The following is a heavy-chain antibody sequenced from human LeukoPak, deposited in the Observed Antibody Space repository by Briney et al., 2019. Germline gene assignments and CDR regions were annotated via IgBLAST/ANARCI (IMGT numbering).Heavy chain of an antibody. CDR2: IYYSGST. D-gene: IGHD1-26*01. V-gene: IGHV4-39*01. Sequence: SETLSLTCTVSGGSISSSSYYWGCIRQPPGKGLEWIGSIYYSGSTYYNPSLKSRVTISVDTSKNQFSLNLSSVTAADTAVYYCARHTADIVGKIDYWGQGTLVTVSS. CDR1: GGSISSSSYY. J-gene: IGHJ4*02. CDR3: ARHTADIVGKIDY.